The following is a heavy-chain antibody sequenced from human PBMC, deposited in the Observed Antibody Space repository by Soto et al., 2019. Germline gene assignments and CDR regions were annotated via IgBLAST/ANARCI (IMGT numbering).Heavy chain of an antibody. CDR2: ISGSDGKT. D-gene: IGHD3-3*01. CDR1: GVSFASFA. CDR3: AKWSYLDY. V-gene: IGHV3-23*01. J-gene: IGHJ4*02. Sequence: GGSLRLSCTTSGVSFASFAMTWVRQAPGKGLEWVATISGSDGKTYYADSVKGRFSISRDTSRNTLYLQMNSLRADDTAIYYCAKWSYLDYWGQGTRVTVSS.